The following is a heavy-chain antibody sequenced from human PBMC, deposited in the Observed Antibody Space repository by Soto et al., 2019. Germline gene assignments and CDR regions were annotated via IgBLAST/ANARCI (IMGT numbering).Heavy chain of an antibody. J-gene: IGHJ4*02. D-gene: IGHD3-10*01. CDR3: AKHRGFVACPFDS. V-gene: IGHV3-23*01. CDR1: GITFTNYA. Sequence: EVQLLESGGGLAQPGGSLRLSCAVSGITFTNYAMGWVRQAPGKGLEWVSGISGNVGSTTHYADSVKGRFTISRDNSKNILCLQMNSLRAADAAVYYCAKHRGFVACPFDSWGQGTLVIVSS. CDR2: ISGNVGSTT.